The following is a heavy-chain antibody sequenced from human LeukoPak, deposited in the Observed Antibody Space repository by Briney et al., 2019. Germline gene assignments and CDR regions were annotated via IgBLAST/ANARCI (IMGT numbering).Heavy chain of an antibody. CDR2: ISGSGGST. Sequence: GGSLRLSCAASGFTFSSYAMSWVRQAPGKGLEWVSAISGSGGSTYYADSVKGRFTISRDNSKNTLYLQMNSLRAEDTAVYYCAKSPLLLRYFDWSPYYFDYWGQGTLVTVSS. D-gene: IGHD3-9*01. J-gene: IGHJ4*02. V-gene: IGHV3-23*01. CDR1: GFTFSSYA. CDR3: AKSPLLLRYFDWSPYYFDY.